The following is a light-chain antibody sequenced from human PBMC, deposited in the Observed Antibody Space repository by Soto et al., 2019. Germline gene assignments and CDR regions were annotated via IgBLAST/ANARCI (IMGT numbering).Light chain of an antibody. J-gene: IGKJ5*01. Sequence: EIVLTQSPATLSLSPGERATLSCRATQNVRSYFAWYQQKPGQAPRILIHDASSRATGIPDRFSGSGYGTDFTLTISSLEPEDSAVYYCQQRTNWPTSTFGQGTRLEIK. CDR1: QNVRSY. CDR2: DAS. CDR3: QQRTNWPTST. V-gene: IGKV3-11*01.